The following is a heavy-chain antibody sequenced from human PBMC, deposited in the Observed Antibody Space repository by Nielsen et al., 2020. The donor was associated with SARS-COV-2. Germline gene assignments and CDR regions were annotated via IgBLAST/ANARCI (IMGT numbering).Heavy chain of an antibody. CDR3: ARGRGRITMIVVITHFDY. CDR1: GGSFSGYY. D-gene: IGHD3-22*01. CDR2: INHSGRI. V-gene: IGHV4-34*01. J-gene: IGHJ4*02. Sequence: SETLSLTCAVYGGSFSGYYWSWIRQPPGKGLEWIGEINHSGRINYNPSLKNRVTISVDTSKNQFSLKLSSVTAADTAVYYCARGRGRITMIVVITHFDYWGQGTLVTVSS.